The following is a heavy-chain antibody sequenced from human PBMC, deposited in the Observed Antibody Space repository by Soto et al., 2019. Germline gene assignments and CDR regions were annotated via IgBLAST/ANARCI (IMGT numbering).Heavy chain of an antibody. Sequence: EVQLEQSGAEVKMPGESLKISCKSSGYDFTNYWIGWVXXMPXXXXEWMGIIYPHNSHTLFSPSFQGQVTISADRSXXXXXXXXXXXXXXXXXXXXXXXXXXXXXXXGXFWGQGTQVTVSS. J-gene: IGHJ4*02. CDR3: XXXXXXXXXXGXF. CDR1: GYDFTNYW. CDR2: IYPHNSHT. V-gene: IGHV5-51*03.